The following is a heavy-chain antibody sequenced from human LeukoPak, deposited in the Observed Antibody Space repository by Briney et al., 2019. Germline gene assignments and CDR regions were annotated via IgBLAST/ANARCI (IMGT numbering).Heavy chain of an antibody. J-gene: IGHJ6*03. Sequence: GGSLRLSCAASGFTFSSYEMNWVRQAPGKGLVWVSRINSDGINTSYADSVKGRFTISRDNAKNTLNLQMNSLRAEDTAVYYCARDPYFGELSPYLYYYYMDVWGKGTTVTISS. CDR2: INSDGINT. CDR3: ARDPYFGELSPYLYYYYMDV. D-gene: IGHD3-10*01. V-gene: IGHV3-74*01. CDR1: GFTFSSYE.